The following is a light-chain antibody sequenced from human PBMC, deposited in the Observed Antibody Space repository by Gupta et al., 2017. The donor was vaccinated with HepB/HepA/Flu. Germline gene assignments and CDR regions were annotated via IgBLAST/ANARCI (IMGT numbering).Light chain of an antibody. J-gene: IGKJ4*01. Sequence: DIQTTESPSFLSGYLGDRVTITCRASQNISSYLNWYQQKPGKAPKLLIYAASSLQSGVPSRFSGSGSGTDFTLTISSLQPEDFATYYCQQSYSTPLTFGGGTKVEIK. V-gene: IGKV1-39*01. CDR1: QNISSY. CDR2: AAS. CDR3: QQSYSTPLT.